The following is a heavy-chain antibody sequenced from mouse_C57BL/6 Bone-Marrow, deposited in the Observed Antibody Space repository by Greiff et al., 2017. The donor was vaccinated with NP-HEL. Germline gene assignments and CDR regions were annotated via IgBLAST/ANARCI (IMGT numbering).Heavy chain of an antibody. CDR2: IDPSDSYT. D-gene: IGHD2-5*01. Sequence: QVQLQQSGAELVMPGASVKLSCKASGYTFTSYWMHWVKQRPGQGLEWIGEIDPSDSYTNYNQKFKGKSTLTVDKSSSTAYMQLSSLTSEDSAVYYCARDSNYYFDYWGQGTTLTVSS. V-gene: IGHV1-69*01. J-gene: IGHJ2*01. CDR1: GYTFTSYW. CDR3: ARDSNYYFDY.